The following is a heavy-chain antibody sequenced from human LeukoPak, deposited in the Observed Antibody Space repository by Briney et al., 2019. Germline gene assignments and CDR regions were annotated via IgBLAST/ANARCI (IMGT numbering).Heavy chain of an antibody. Sequence: PSETLSLTCTVSGGSVSSGSYYWSWIRQPPGKGPEWIGYIYYSGSTNYNPSLKSRVTISVDTSKNQFSLKLSSVTAADTAVYYCARGEDFDYWGQGTLVTVSS. CDR2: IYYSGST. D-gene: IGHD2-15*01. CDR3: ARGEDFDY. CDR1: GGSVSSGSYY. J-gene: IGHJ4*02. V-gene: IGHV4-61*01.